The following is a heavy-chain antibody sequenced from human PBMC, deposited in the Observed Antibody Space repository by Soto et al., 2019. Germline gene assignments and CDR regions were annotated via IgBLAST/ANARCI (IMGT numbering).Heavy chain of an antibody. Sequence: QPGGSLRLSCAASGFTFSSYSMHWVRQAPGKGLEWVAVMSYDGGSKSYADSVKGRFTISRDDSKNTLYLQVDSLRAEDTALYYCARPYSIAWSYAFDIWGQGTMVTVSS. V-gene: IGHV3-30-3*01. D-gene: IGHD6-19*01. CDR1: GFTFSSYS. CDR3: ARPYSIAWSYAFDI. CDR2: MSYDGGSK. J-gene: IGHJ3*02.